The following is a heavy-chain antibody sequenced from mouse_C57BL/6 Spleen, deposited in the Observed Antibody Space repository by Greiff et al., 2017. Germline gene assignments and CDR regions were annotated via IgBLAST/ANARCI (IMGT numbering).Heavy chain of an antibody. CDR1: GYTFTDYN. Sequence: VQLQQSGPELVKPGASVKIPCKASGYTFTDYNMDWVKQSHGKSLEWIGDINPNNGGTIYNQKFKGKATLTVDKSSSTAYMELRSLTSEDTALYYCARRIYYYGNWYFDVWGTGTTVTVSS. CDR3: ARRIYYYGNWYFDV. D-gene: IGHD1-1*01. CDR2: INPNNGGT. V-gene: IGHV1-18*01. J-gene: IGHJ1*03.